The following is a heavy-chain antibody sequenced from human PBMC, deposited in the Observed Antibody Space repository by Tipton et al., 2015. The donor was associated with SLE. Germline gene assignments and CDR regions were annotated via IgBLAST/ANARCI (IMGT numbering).Heavy chain of an antibody. D-gene: IGHD5-24*01. V-gene: IGHV4-39*07. Sequence: TLSLTCTVSGGSMSSSGYYWGWIRQPPRMGLEWIGTIYYSGSTYYNPSLKSRVTISVDMSKNQFFLKLSSVTAADTAVYYCVRLELPATKADYWGPGTLVTVSS. CDR1: GGSMSSSGYY. J-gene: IGHJ4*02. CDR2: IYYSGST. CDR3: VRLELPATKADY.